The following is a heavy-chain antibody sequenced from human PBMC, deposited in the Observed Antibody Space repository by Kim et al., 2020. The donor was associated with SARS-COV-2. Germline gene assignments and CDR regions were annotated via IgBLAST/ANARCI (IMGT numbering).Heavy chain of an antibody. CDR3: ARDRDNDY. Sequence: NGNTKSSQKFQGRGTITRDTSASTAYMELSSLRSEDTAVYYCARDRDNDYWGQGTLVTVSS. V-gene: IGHV1-3*01. J-gene: IGHJ4*02. CDR2: NGNT. D-gene: IGHD2-15*01.